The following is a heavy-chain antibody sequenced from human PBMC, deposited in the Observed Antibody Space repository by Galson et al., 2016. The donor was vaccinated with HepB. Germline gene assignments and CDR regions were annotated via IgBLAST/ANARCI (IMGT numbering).Heavy chain of an antibody. CDR2: IWYDGSRK. CDR1: GFIFSNYG. V-gene: IGHV3-33*01. D-gene: IGHD7-27*01. CDR3: ARDPSSPSKVAVGNWGFFDY. Sequence: SLRLSCAASGFIFSNYGMHWVRQAPGKGLEWVAVIWYDGSRKFYADSVKGRFTISRDNSKNTVYLHMNSLRVEETAVYYCARDPSSPSKVAVGNWGFFDYWGQGTLVTASS. J-gene: IGHJ4*02.